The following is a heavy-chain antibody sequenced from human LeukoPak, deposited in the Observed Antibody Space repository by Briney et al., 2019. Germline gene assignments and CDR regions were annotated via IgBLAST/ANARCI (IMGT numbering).Heavy chain of an antibody. CDR3: ARGSRPDILTGNPMDHYFDY. V-gene: IGHV4-30-4*01. D-gene: IGHD3-9*01. CDR1: GGSISSGDYY. Sequence: SQTLSLTCTVSGGSISSGDYYWSWLPQPPGKGLEWIGYIYYSGSTYYNPSLKSRVTISHDTSKNQFSLKLSSVTAADTAVYYCARGSRPDILTGNPMDHYFDYWGQGSLVTVSS. CDR2: IYYSGST. J-gene: IGHJ4*02.